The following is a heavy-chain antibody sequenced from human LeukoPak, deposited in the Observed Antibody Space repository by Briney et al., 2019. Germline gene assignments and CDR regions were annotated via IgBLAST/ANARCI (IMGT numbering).Heavy chain of an antibody. J-gene: IGHJ4*02. Sequence: PGGSLRLSCAASGFTLSSHSMHWVRQAPGKGLEWVAGMWYDGSKEDYADSVKGRFTISRDMSKNTLNLQMNSLRVEDTAMFYCARDLSFGSLDFRGQGTLVTVSS. V-gene: IGHV3-33*01. CDR1: GFTLSSHS. D-gene: IGHD1-26*01. CDR2: MWYDGSKE. CDR3: ARDLSFGSLDF.